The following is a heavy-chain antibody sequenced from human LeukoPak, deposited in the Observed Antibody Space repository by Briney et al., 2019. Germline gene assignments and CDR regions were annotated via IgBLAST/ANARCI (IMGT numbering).Heavy chain of an antibody. D-gene: IGHD3-10*01. CDR3: ARDVVRGVRYYYGMDV. J-gene: IGHJ6*02. CDR1: GYTFTSYY. CDR2: INPSISST. Sequence: ASVKVSCKASGYTFTSYYMHWVRQSPGHRLEWMGIINPSISSTTYAQKFQGRVTMTRHKSTPTVCMELSRLRSQDTAVYYCARDVVRGVRYYYGMDVWGQGTTVTVSS. V-gene: IGHV1-46*01.